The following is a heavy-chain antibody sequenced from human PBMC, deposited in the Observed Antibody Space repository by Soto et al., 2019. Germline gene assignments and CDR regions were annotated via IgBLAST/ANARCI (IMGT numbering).Heavy chain of an antibody. J-gene: IGHJ4*02. Sequence: PGGSLRLSCAASGFTFSSYGMHWVRQAPGKGLEWVAVIWYDGSNKYYADSVKGRFTISRDNSKNTLYLQMNSLRAEDTAVYYCARDGSSWGYFDYWGPGTLVTVSS. V-gene: IGHV3-33*01. D-gene: IGHD6-13*01. CDR1: GFTFSSYG. CDR3: ARDGSSWGYFDY. CDR2: IWYDGSNK.